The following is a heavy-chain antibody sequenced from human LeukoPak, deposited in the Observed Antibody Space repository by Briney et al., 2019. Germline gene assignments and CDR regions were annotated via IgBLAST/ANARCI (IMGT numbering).Heavy chain of an antibody. CDR2: INQVGTEA. CDR3: AQLLLRGPTA. CDR1: GFTFTNYY. D-gene: IGHD2-15*01. Sequence: GGSLRLSCAVSGFTFTNYYMSWVRQAPGKGLEWVANINQVGTEAFYVDSVKGRFTISRDNAKNSLYLQMSSLRAEDTAVYYCAQLLLRGPTAWGQGTLVTVSS. V-gene: IGHV3-7*01. J-gene: IGHJ4*02.